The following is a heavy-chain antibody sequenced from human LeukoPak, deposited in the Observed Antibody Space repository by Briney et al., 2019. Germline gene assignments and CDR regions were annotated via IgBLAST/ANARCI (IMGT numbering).Heavy chain of an antibody. CDR2: MNPNSGNT. D-gene: IGHD3-22*01. CDR3: ARNYYDSSGHDY. J-gene: IGHJ4*02. Sequence: ASVKVSCKASGYTFSGYYMHWVRQATGQGLEWMGWMNPNSGNTGYAQKFQGRVTMTRNTSISTAYMELSSLRSEDTAVYYCARNYYDSSGHDYWGQGTLVTVSS. CDR1: GYTFSGYY. V-gene: IGHV1-8*02.